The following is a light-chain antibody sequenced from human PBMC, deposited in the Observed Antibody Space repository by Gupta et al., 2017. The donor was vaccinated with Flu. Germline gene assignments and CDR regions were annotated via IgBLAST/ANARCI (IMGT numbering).Light chain of an antibody. J-gene: IGKJ4*01. CDR1: QSVTSTY. V-gene: IGKV3-20*01. CDR2: DAS. Sequence: TLSLSPGESATLSCRASQSVTSTYLAWYQQRPGQAPRLIMYDASTRAPGIPDRFTGSGSGTDFTLTVSRRESEDFGFYYCQQYGSSSGLTFGGGTKVEI. CDR3: QQYGSSSGLT.